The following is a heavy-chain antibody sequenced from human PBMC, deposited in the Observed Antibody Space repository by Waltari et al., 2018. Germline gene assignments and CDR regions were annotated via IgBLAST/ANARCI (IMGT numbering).Heavy chain of an antibody. Sequence: EVQLVPSGAEVTKPGESLTISCKRSGYSFTSYWLVWVRQMPGQPLEWMGIIYPGDADTRYSPSFQGQVTISADKSNSTAYLQWSRLKASDTAMYYCARRGVVVVPAASWAYGMDVWGQGTTVTVSS. CDR2: IYPGDADT. V-gene: IGHV5-51*01. CDR3: ARRGVVVVPAASWAYGMDV. J-gene: IGHJ6*02. D-gene: IGHD2-2*01. CDR1: GYSFTSYW.